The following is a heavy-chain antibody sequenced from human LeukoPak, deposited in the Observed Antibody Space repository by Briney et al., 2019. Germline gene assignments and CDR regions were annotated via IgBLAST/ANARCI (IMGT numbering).Heavy chain of an antibody. J-gene: IGHJ4*02. CDR2: IIPIFGTA. V-gene: IGHV1-69*13. D-gene: IGHD1-14*01. Sequence: ASVKVSCKASGGTFSSYAIGWVRQAPGQGLEWMGGIIPIFGTANYAQKFQGRVTITADESTSTAYMELSSLRSEDTAVYYCASGIRGFHLGYYFDYWGQGTLVTVSS. CDR3: ASGIRGFHLGYYFDY. CDR1: GGTFSSYA.